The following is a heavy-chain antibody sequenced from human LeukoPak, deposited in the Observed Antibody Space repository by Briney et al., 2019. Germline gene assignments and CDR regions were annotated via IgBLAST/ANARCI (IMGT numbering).Heavy chain of an antibody. V-gene: IGHV3-33*01. J-gene: IGHJ4*02. CDR3: ARGMTTVTKGGLDY. Sequence: GGSLRLSCAASGFTFSSYGMHWVRQAPGKGLEWVAVIWYDGSNKYYADSVKGRFTISRDNSKNTLYLQMNGLRAEDTAVYCCARGMTTVTKGGLDYWGQGTLVTVSS. CDR2: IWYDGSNK. CDR1: GFTFSSYG. D-gene: IGHD4-17*01.